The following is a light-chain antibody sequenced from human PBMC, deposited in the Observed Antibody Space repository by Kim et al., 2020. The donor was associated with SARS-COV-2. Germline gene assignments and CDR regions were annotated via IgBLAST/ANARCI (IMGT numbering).Light chain of an antibody. V-gene: IGLV3-19*01. CDR3: NSRDSNDNVV. J-gene: IGLJ2*01. CDR2: GKN. CDR1: SLRSYY. Sequence: VALGQTVRSTCQGDSLRSYYATWYQQKPGQAPILGIYGKNNRPSGIPDRFSGSSSGNTASLTITGTQAGDEADYYCNSRDSNDNVVFGGGTQLTVL.